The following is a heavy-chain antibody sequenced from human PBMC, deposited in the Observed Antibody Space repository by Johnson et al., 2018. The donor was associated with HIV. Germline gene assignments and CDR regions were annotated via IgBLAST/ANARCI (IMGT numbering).Heavy chain of an antibody. Sequence: VQLVESGGGVVQPGRSLRLSCAASGFTFSSYDMHWVRQATGKSLEWVSVIGTAGDTYYAGSVKGRFTISRENAQNSLYLQMNSLRAEDTAVYYCARDKRYCSGGTQNVSFTIRDFDTLDVWGLGTMVTVSS. CDR2: IGTAGDT. CDR3: ARDKRYCSGGTQNVSFTIRDFDTLDV. D-gene: IGHD2-15*01. CDR1: GFTFSSYD. J-gene: IGHJ3*01. V-gene: IGHV3-13*01.